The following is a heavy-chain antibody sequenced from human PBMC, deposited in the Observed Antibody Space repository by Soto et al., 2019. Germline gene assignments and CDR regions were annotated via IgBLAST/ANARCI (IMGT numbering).Heavy chain of an antibody. CDR2: IIPIFGTA. V-gene: IGHV1-69*12. CDR1: GGTFSSYA. Sequence: QVQLVQSGAEVKKPGSSVKVSCKASGGTFSSYAISWVRQAPGRGLEWMGGIIPIFGTANYAQKFQGRVTITADESTSTAYMELSSLRSEDTAVYYCARDSGRRYYYYYGMDVWGQGTTVTVSS. CDR3: ARDSGRRYYYYYGMDV. J-gene: IGHJ6*02. D-gene: IGHD3-10*01.